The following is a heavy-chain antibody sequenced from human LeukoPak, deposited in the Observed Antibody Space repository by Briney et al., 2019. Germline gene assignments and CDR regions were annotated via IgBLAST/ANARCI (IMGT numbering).Heavy chain of an antibody. CDR3: ARAPYYYDNSGYYLVFGY. CDR1: GGSFNGFY. V-gene: IGHV4-34*01. J-gene: IGHJ4*02. D-gene: IGHD3-22*01. Sequence: SETLSLTCAVYGGSFNGFYWSWIRQTPGKGLEWLGAINRSGNTKDNPSLKSRVTVSVDTSKNQFSLKLNSVTAADTAVYYCARAPYYYDNSGYYLVFGYWGQGTLVTVSS. CDR2: INRSGNT.